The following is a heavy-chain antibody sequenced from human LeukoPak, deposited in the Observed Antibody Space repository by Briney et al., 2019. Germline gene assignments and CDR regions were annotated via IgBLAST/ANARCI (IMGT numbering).Heavy chain of an antibody. CDR3: ARVTMKRMDIVVVPAAMGWFDP. J-gene: IGHJ5*02. V-gene: IGHV1-69*13. D-gene: IGHD2-2*03. CDR2: IIPIFGTA. CDR1: GDTISAYS. Sequence: ASVKVSCKAAGDTISAYSLNWVRQAPGQGLEWMGGIIPIFGTANYAQKFQGRVTITADESTSTAYMELSSLRSEDTAVYYCARVTMKRMDIVVVPAAMGWFDPWGQGTLVTVSS.